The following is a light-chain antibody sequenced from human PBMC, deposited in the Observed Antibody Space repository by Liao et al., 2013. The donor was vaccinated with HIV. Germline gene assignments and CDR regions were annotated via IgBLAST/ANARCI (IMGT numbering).Light chain of an antibody. V-gene: IGLV3-1*01. J-gene: IGLJ2*01. CDR2: QDT. Sequence: SYELTQPPSVSVSPGQTASITCSGDKLGDKYACWYQQKPGQSPVLVIYQDTKRPSGIPERFSGSNSENTGTLTISGTQAVDEAVYYCQAWDRDTALFGGGTKLTVL. CDR1: KLGDKY. CDR3: QAWDRDTAL.